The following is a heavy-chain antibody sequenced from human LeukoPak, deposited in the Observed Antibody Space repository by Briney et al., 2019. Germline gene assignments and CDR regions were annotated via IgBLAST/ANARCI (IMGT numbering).Heavy chain of an antibody. CDR1: GGSISSYY. CDR3: ARGGAMVTRTPAKFDY. CDR2: IYYSGST. D-gene: IGHD5-18*01. V-gene: IGHV4-59*01. Sequence: PSETLSLTCTVSGGSISSYYWSWIRQPPGKGLEWIGYIYYSGSTNYNPSLKSRVTISVDTSKNQFSLKLSSVTAADTAVYYCARGGAMVTRTPAKFDYWGQGTLVTVSS. J-gene: IGHJ4*02.